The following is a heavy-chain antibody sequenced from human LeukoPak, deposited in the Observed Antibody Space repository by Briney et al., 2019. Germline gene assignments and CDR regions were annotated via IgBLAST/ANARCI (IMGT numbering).Heavy chain of an antibody. CDR2: IKQDGSEK. CDR1: GFTFSTFT. V-gene: IGHV3-7*01. J-gene: IGHJ4*02. Sequence: LAGGSLRLSCAASGFTFSTFTMHWVRQAPGKGLEWVANIKQDGSEKQYVDSVKGRFTIARDNAKNSLYLQMNSLRAEDTAVYYCARDRAVAGLFDYWGQGTLVTVSS. CDR3: ARDRAVAGLFDY. D-gene: IGHD6-19*01.